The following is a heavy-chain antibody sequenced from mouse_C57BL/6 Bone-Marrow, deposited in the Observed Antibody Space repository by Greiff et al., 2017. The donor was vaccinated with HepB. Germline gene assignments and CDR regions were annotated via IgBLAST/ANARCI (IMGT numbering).Heavy chain of an antibody. CDR1: GYAFTNYL. CDR2: INPGSGGT. J-gene: IGHJ1*03. V-gene: IGHV1-54*01. D-gene: IGHD1-1*01. CDR3: ARSYGSSLYWYFDV. Sequence: QVQLQQSGAELVRPGTSVKVSCKASGYAFTNYLIEWVKQRPGQGLEWIGVINPGSGGTNYNEKFKGKATLTADKSSSTAYMQLSSLTSEDSAGYFCARSYGSSLYWYFDVWGTGTTVTVSS.